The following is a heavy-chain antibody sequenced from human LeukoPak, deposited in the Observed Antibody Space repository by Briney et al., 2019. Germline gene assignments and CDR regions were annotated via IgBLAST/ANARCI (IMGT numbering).Heavy chain of an antibody. CDR1: GGSFYDYY. CDR2: INHSVNT. J-gene: IGHJ6*03. D-gene: IGHD5-12*01. V-gene: IGHV4-34*01. Sequence: SETLSLTCGVYGGSFYDYYWSWIREPPGKGLEGIGEINHSVNTNFNPSLKSRLPISLDKSKNQFSLKVTSVAAEDTAVYYCARVAQGYALWNSYYYYYYMDVWGDGTTVTISS. CDR3: ARVAQGYALWNSYYYYYYMDV.